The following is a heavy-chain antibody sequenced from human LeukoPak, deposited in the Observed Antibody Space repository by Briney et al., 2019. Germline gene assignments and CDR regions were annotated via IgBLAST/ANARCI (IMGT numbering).Heavy chain of an antibody. CDR1: GGSISSYY. D-gene: IGHD2-15*01. J-gene: IGHJ3*02. CDR2: IYYSGST. V-gene: IGHV4-59*12. Sequence: SQTLSLTCSVSGGSISSYYWSWIRQPPGKGLEWIGYIYYSGSTNYNPSLKSRVTISVDTSKNQFSLKLSSVTAADTAVYYCAREGTTQGYCSGGSCYAAFDIWGQGTMVTVSS. CDR3: AREGTTQGYCSGGSCYAAFDI.